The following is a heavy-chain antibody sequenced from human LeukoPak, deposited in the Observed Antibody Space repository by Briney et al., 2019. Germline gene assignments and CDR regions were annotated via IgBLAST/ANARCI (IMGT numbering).Heavy chain of an antibody. J-gene: IGHJ4*02. Sequence: SETPSLTCNVSVVSVKDYYWSWIRQSAGEGLEWIGRFSVSGSTRYNPSLTSRVTMSVDTSKNQFSLKLSSVTAADTAVYYCARVGPKLEPSEYYFDYWGQGTLVTVSS. CDR3: ARVGPKLEPSEYYFDY. V-gene: IGHV4-4*07. CDR2: FSVSGST. D-gene: IGHD1-1*01. CDR1: VVSVKDYY.